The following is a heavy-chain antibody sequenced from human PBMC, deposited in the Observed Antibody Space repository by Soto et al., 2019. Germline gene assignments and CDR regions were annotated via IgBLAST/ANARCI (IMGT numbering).Heavy chain of an antibody. D-gene: IGHD3-10*01. Sequence: QIQLVQSGAEVKKAGASVKDSCKASGYTFTNYGISWVRQALGQGLEWMGWISAYNDNTNYAQKFQGRVTLTTDTSTRTAYMEMRSLTSDDTDVYYCAREGYYYGSGSYSPPRYYGMDVWGQGTTVTVFS. V-gene: IGHV1-18*01. CDR2: ISAYNDNT. CDR3: AREGYYYGSGSYSPPRYYGMDV. CDR1: GYTFTNYG. J-gene: IGHJ6*02.